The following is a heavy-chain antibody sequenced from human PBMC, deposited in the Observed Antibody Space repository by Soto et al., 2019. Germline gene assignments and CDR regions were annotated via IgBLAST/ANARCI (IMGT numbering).Heavy chain of an antibody. Sequence: PGGSLRLSCAASGFTVSSNYMSWVRQAPGKGLEWVSVIYSGGSTYYADSVKGRFTISRDNSKNTLYLQMNSLRAEDTAVYYCARERAPDYYDSSGYNDAFDIWGQGTMVTVS. D-gene: IGHD3-22*01. J-gene: IGHJ3*02. CDR1: GFTVSSNY. CDR3: ARERAPDYYDSSGYNDAFDI. CDR2: IYSGGST. V-gene: IGHV3-53*01.